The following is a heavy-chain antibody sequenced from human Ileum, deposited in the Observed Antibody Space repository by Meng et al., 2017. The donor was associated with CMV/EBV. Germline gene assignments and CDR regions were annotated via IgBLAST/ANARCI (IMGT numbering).Heavy chain of an antibody. J-gene: IGHJ4*02. Sequence: EVQLVESGGGLVQPGESLSISCAASGFTFSGHWMHWVRQAPGKGLVWVSRINADGSSINYADSVKGRFTISRDNAKNTLYLQMSSLSTEDTAVYYCTRGVNAAYGLFDYWGQGVLVIFSS. CDR3: TRGVNAAYGLFDY. CDR2: INADGSSI. CDR1: GFTFSGHW. D-gene: IGHD4-17*01. V-gene: IGHV3-74*01.